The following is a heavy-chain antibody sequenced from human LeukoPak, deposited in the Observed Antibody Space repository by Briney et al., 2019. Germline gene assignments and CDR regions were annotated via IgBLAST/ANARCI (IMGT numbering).Heavy chain of an antibody. CDR1: GGSISSGGYY. CDR2: IYHSGST. D-gene: IGHD5-18*01. V-gene: IGHV4-30-2*02. J-gene: IGHJ4*02. CDR3: ARIAVNTAMVFDY. Sequence: SQTLSLTCTVSGGSISSGGYYWSWIRQPPGKGLEWIGYIYHSGSTYYNPSLKSRVTISVDTSKNQFSLKLSSVTAADTAVYYCARIAVNTAMVFDYWGQGTLVTVSS.